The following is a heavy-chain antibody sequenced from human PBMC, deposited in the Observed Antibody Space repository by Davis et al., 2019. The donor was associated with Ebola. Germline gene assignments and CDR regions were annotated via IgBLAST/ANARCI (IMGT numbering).Heavy chain of an antibody. V-gene: IGHV3-30*04. D-gene: IGHD3-16*01. CDR3: AKDRGSRGGVFDY. CDR2: ISYDGSNK. J-gene: IGHJ4*02. CDR1: GFTFSSYA. Sequence: GESLKISCAASGFTFSSYAMHWVRQAPGKGLEWVAVISYDGSNKYYADSVKGRFTISRDNSKNTLYLQMNSLGAEDTAVYYCAKDRGSRGGVFDYWGQGTLVTVSS.